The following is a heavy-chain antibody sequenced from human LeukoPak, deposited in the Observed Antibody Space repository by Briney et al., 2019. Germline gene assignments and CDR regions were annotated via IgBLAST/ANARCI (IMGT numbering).Heavy chain of an antibody. CDR3: ARDVLAAAGTDAFDI. Sequence: GGSLRLSCPASGLTFDEYGMSWVRQAPGKGLEWVSGINLNVGSTGYADSVKCRFTISRDNAKNSLYLQMNSLRAEDTALYYCARDVLAAAGTDAFDIWGQGTMVTVSS. J-gene: IGHJ3*02. D-gene: IGHD6-13*01. V-gene: IGHV3-20*04. CDR1: GLTFDEYG. CDR2: INLNVGST.